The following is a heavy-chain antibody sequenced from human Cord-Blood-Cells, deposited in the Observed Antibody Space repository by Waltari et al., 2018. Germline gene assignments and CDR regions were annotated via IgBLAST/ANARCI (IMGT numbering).Heavy chain of an antibody. J-gene: IGHJ5*02. CDR2: IRGSGGST. D-gene: IGHD6-13*01. V-gene: IGHV3-23*01. CDR1: GFTFSSYA. CDR3: AKAEIAAAGSHNWFDP. Sequence: EVQLLESGGGLVQPGGSLRLSCAASGFTFSSYAMSWVRQAPGKGLEWVSAIRGSGGSTYYADSVKGRFTISRDNSKNTLYLQMNSLRAEDTAVYYCAKAEIAAAGSHNWFDPWGQGTLVTVSS.